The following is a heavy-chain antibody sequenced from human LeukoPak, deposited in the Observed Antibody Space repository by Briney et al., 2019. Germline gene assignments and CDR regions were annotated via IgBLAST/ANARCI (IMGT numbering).Heavy chain of an antibody. CDR3: AKKYNTGLDP. Sequence: GGSLRLSCAASGFTFSNYWMHWVRQAPGKGLVWVSRINGDGSSTTYADSVKGRFTISRDNAKNTLYLQMNSLRAEDTAVYYCAKKYNTGLDPWGQGTLVTVSS. CDR2: INGDGSST. D-gene: IGHD1-14*01. V-gene: IGHV3-74*01. J-gene: IGHJ5*02. CDR1: GFTFSNYW.